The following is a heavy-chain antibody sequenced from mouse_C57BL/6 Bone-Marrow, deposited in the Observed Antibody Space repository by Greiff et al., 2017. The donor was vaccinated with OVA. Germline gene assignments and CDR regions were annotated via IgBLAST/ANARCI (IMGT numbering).Heavy chain of an antibody. J-gene: IGHJ1*03. V-gene: IGHV7-3*01. D-gene: IGHD2-5*01. Sequence: EVKLMESGGGLVQPGGSLSLSCAASGFTFTDYYMSWVRQPPGKALEWLGFIRNKANGYTTEYSASVKGRFTISSDNSQSILYLQMNALRAEDSATYYCARPPAYYSNHWYCDVWGTGTTVTVSS. CDR2: IRNKANGYTT. CDR1: GFTFTDYY. CDR3: ARPPAYYSNHWYCDV.